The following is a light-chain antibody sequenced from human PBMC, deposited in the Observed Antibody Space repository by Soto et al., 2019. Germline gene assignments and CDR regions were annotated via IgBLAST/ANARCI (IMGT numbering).Light chain of an antibody. CDR3: AEWYDNLNAYV. CDR2: SNN. CDR1: SSNIGTNS. J-gene: IGLJ1*01. Sequence: QSVLTQPPSASGTPGQRVTISCSGGSSNIGTNSVNWYQQLPGTAPKLLIYSNNQRPSGVPDRFSGSKSGTSASLAISGLQSEDVAGYYCAEWYDNLNAYVLGTGTKVNV. V-gene: IGLV1-44*01.